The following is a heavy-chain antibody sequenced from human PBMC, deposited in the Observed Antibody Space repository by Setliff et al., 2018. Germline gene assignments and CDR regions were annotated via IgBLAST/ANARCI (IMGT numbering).Heavy chain of an antibody. CDR1: GDSISSGYYY. Sequence: SETLPLTCTVSGDSISSGYYYWAWIRQTPGKGLEWVGSLSFAGDAYYNPSLKSRVTMSLDTSKNQFSLRVKSVTAADTALYSCARDPGFRSGTWALDNWGQGTLVTVSS. J-gene: IGHJ4*02. V-gene: IGHV4-39*07. CDR2: LSFAGDA. D-gene: IGHD3-16*01. CDR3: ARDPGFRSGTWALDN.